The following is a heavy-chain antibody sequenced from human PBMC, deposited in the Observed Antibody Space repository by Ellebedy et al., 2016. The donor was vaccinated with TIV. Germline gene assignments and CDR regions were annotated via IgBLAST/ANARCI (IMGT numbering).Heavy chain of an antibody. CDR1: GYTFTDYY. V-gene: IGHV1-2*02. J-gene: IGHJ3*02. CDR2: INPNSGGT. D-gene: IGHD4-17*01. CDR3: ARDLTYGDYPDAFDI. Sequence: AASVTVSCKASGYTFTDYYMHWVRQAPGQGLEWMGWINPNSGGTNYAQKFQGRVTMTRYTYISTAYMELSRLRSDDTAVYYCARDLTYGDYPDAFDIWGQGTMVTVSS.